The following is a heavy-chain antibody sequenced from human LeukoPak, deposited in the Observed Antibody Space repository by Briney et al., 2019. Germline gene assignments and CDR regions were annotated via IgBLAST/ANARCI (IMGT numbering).Heavy chain of an antibody. J-gene: IGHJ4*02. D-gene: IGHD3-22*01. Sequence: PSGTLSLTCAVSGGSISSNNWWSWVRQPPGKGLEWIGEIYHSGSTKYNPSLKSRVTISVDKSKNQFSLKLSSVTAADTAVYYCARDRYYYDSTGYSIFDYWGQGTLVTVSS. CDR2: IYHSGST. V-gene: IGHV4-4*02. CDR1: GGSISSNNW. CDR3: ARDRYYYDSTGYSIFDY.